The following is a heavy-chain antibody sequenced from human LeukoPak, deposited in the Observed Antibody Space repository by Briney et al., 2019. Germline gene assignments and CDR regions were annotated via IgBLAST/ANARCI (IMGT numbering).Heavy chain of an antibody. CDR2: ISGSGGST. D-gene: IGHD1-26*01. CDR1: GITFSSYA. CDR3: ARARIVGATPYFDY. V-gene: IGHV3-23*01. J-gene: IGHJ4*02. Sequence: GGSLRLSCAASGITFSSYAMSWVRQAPGKGLEWVSAISGSGGSTHYADSVKGRFTISRDNSKNTLYLQMNSLRAEDTAVYYCARARIVGATPYFDYWGQGTLVTVSS.